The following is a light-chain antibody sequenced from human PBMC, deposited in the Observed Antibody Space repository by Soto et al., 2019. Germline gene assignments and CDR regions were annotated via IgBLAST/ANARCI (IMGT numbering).Light chain of an antibody. CDR1: QSVGNN. CDR2: EAS. J-gene: IGKJ4*01. CDR3: QQHANWPLT. V-gene: IGKV3-11*01. Sequence: EIVLTQSPGTLSLSPGKRATLSCRASQSVGNNLAWYQQKPGQAPGLLIYEASTRATGIPARFSGSGSGTDFTLTISSLEPEDFAVYYCQQHANWPLTFGGGTKVDIK.